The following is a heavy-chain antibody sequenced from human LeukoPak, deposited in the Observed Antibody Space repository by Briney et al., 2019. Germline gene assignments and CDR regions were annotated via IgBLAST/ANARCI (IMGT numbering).Heavy chain of an antibody. J-gene: IGHJ5*02. CDR1: GYTFTSYY. CDR3: ARDIVAVPAARSAFDP. Sequence: ASVKVSCKASGYTFTSYYMHWVRQDPGQGLEWMGIINPSGGSTSYAQKFQGRVTMTRDTSTSTVYMELSSLRSEDTAVYYCARDIVAVPAARSAFDPWGQGTLVTVSS. CDR2: INPSGGST. V-gene: IGHV1-46*03. D-gene: IGHD2-2*01.